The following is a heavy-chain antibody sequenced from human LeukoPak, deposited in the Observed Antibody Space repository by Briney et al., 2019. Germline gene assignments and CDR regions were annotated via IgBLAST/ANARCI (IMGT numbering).Heavy chain of an antibody. Sequence: GGSLRLSCAASEFTFSSYAMSWVRQAPGKGLEWVSLISASGGHTFYADSVKGRFTISRDNSKNTLYLQMDILRAEDSAIYFCAKDLPGEMASQFDHWGQGTLVTVSS. CDR3: AKDLPGEMASQFDH. CDR2: ISASGGHT. D-gene: IGHD5-24*01. V-gene: IGHV3-23*01. CDR1: EFTFSSYA. J-gene: IGHJ4*02.